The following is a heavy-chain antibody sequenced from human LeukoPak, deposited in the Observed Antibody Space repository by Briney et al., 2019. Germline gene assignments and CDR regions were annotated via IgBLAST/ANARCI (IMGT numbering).Heavy chain of an antibody. V-gene: IGHV4-34*01. CDR1: GGSFSGYY. D-gene: IGHD5-18*01. CDR2: INHSGST. J-gene: IGHJ4*02. Sequence: SETLSLTCAVYGGSFSGYYWSWIRQPPGKGLEWIGEINHSGSTNSNPSLKSRVTISVDTSKSQFSLRLSSVTAADTAVYYCARKGYSYGFCNYWGQGTLVTVSS. CDR3: ARKGYSYGFCNY.